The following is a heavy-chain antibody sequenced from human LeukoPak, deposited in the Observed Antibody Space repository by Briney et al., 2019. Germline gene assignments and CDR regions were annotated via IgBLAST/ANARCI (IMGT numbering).Heavy chain of an antibody. J-gene: IGHJ4*02. CDR2: INPNNGDT. CDR3: ARDRYDYDSSGYRY. D-gene: IGHD3-22*01. V-gene: IGHV1-2*02. Sequence: ASVKVSCKASGYTFTGYSMHWVRQAPGQGLEWMGWINPNNGDTNYAQKFQGRVTMTRDTSISTAYMDLSRLRSDDTAVYYCARDRYDYDSSGYRYWGQGTLVTVSS. CDR1: GYTFTGYS.